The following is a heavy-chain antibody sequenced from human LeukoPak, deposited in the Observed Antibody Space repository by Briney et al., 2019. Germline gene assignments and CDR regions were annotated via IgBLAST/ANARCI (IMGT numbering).Heavy chain of an antibody. Sequence: SETLSLTCTVSGGSISSYYWSWIRQPAGKGLEWIGRIYTSGSTNYNPSLKSRVTMSVDTSKNQFSLKLSSVTAADTAVYYCATTPYYSSGWYADFQHWGQGTLVTDSS. CDR1: GGSISSYY. J-gene: IGHJ1*01. V-gene: IGHV4-4*07. D-gene: IGHD6-19*01. CDR2: IYTSGST. CDR3: ATTPYYSSGWYADFQH.